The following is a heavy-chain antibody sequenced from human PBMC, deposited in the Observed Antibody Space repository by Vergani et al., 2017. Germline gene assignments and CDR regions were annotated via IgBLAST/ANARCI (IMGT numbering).Heavy chain of an antibody. D-gene: IGHD6-13*01. CDR3: ANIAAPGPRGRGTGN. CDR2: ISTNGGTT. V-gene: IGHV3-64D*06. J-gene: IGHJ4*02. Sequence: EVQLVESGGGLVQPGGSLRLSCSTFGFTFSSYAMYWVRQAPGKGLEFVSSISTNGGTTYYADSVKGRFTISRDNSESTLHLQMTSLRAEATAVYYCANIAAPGPRGRGTGNWGQGTLVTVSS. CDR1: GFTFSSYA.